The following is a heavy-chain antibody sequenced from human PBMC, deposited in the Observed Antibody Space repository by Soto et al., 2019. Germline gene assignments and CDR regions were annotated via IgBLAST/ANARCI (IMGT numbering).Heavy chain of an antibody. CDR3: AKDGGYSGYDFDY. CDR1: GFTFSSYA. V-gene: IGHV3-23*01. J-gene: IGHJ4*02. Sequence: PGGSLRLSCAASGFTFSSYAMTWVRQDPGKGLEWVSTISGSGGSTYYADSVKGRFTISRDNSKNTLYVQMNSLRAEDTAVYYCAKDGGYSGYDFDYWGQGTLVTVSS. CDR2: ISGSGGST. D-gene: IGHD5-12*01.